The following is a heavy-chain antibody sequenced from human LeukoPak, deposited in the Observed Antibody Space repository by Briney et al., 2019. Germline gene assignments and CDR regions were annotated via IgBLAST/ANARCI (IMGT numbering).Heavy chain of an antibody. CDR2: ISSSSSYI. Sequence: GGSLRLSCAVSGITLSNYGMNWVRQAPGKGLEWVSSISSSSSYIYYADSVKGRFTISRDNAKNSLYLQMNSLRAEDTAVYYCARDVGSSGWYEGDYFDYWGQGTLVTVSS. D-gene: IGHD6-19*01. J-gene: IGHJ4*02. V-gene: IGHV3-21*01. CDR1: GITLSNYG. CDR3: ARDVGSSGWYEGDYFDY.